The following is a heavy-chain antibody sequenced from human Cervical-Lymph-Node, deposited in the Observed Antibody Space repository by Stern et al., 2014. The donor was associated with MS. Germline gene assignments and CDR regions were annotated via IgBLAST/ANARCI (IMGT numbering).Heavy chain of an antibody. CDR1: GFNFISYS. CDR2: ILHDGSNE. CDR3: AREPYNYDGDGYLDH. V-gene: IGHV3-30-3*01. Sequence: VQLLESGGGVVHPGRSLRLSCAASGFNFISYSMYWVRPAPGQGLECVAVILHDGSNEYYADSVKGRFTISRDNSKNTVSLQMNSLRVEDTAVYYCAREPYNYDGDGYLDHWGQGTLVTVSS. D-gene: IGHD3-22*01. J-gene: IGHJ4*02.